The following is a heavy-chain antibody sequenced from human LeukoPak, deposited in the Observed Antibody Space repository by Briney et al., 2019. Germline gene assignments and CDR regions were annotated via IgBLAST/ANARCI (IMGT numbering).Heavy chain of an antibody. J-gene: IGHJ4*02. D-gene: IGHD3-22*01. CDR3: ARLGGYYDSTPGDY. CDR1: GGSFSGYY. Sequence: SETLSLTCAVYGGSFSGYYWSWIRQPPGKGLEWIWEINHSGSTNYNPSLKSRVTISVDTSKNQFSLKLSSVTAADTAVYYCARLGGYYDSTPGDYWGQGTMVTVSS. V-gene: IGHV4-34*01. CDR2: INHSGST.